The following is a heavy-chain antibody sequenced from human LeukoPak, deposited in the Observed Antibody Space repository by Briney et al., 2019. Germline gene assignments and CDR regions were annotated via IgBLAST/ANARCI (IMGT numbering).Heavy chain of an antibody. J-gene: IGHJ2*01. CDR1: GGSISSGGYY. CDR2: IYYSGST. CDR3: ARSTQLRYWYFDL. V-gene: IGHV4-31*03. D-gene: IGHD3-3*01. Sequence: SETLSLTCTVSGGSISSGGYYWSWIRQHPGKGLEWIGYIYYSGSTYYNPSLKSRVTISVDTSKNQFSLKLSSVTAADTAVYYCARSTQLRYWYFDLWGRGTLVTVSS.